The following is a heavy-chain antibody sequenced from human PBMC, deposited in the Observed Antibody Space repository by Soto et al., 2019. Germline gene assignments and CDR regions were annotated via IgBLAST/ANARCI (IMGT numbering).Heavy chain of an antibody. CDR3: ARGYYDSWSGYFKWFDS. CDR1: RDSVSSNSAS. J-gene: IGHJ5*01. D-gene: IGHD3-3*01. V-gene: IGHV6-1*01. CDR2: TYYRSKWYN. Sequence: QTLSLTCVISRDSVSSNSASWNWLRQSPSRGLEWLGRTYYRSKWYNDFAVSVRRRITINPDTSKNQFSLQLNSVTPDDTAVYYCARGYYDSWSGYFKWFDSWGQGILVTVSS.